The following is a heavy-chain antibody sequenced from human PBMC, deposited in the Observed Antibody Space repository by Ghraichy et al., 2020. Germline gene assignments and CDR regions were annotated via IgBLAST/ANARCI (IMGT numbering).Heavy chain of an antibody. V-gene: IGHV3-21*01. CDR2: ISANSGYI. Sequence: LSFTCAASGVTFTSYTMNWVRQAPGKGLEWVSSISANSGYIYYADSVKGRFTISRDNTKNSLSLQMNSLRAEDTAVYYCASLLVAATIDFYSGMDVWGQGTTVTVSS. CDR1: GVTFTSYT. D-gene: IGHD2-2*02. CDR3: ASLLVAATIDFYSGMDV. J-gene: IGHJ6*02.